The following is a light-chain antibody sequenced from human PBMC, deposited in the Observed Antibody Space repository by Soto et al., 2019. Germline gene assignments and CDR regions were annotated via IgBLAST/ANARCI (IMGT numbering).Light chain of an antibody. CDR3: SSYTSRSPVV. V-gene: IGLV2-14*01. Sequence: QSALTQPASMSGSPGQSITISCTGTSSDVGGYNYVSWYQRHPGKAPKLMIYDVSNRPSGVSNRFSGSKSGNTASLTISGLQAEDEADYYCSSYTSRSPVVFGGGTKLTVL. CDR2: DVS. CDR1: SSDVGGYNY. J-gene: IGLJ2*01.